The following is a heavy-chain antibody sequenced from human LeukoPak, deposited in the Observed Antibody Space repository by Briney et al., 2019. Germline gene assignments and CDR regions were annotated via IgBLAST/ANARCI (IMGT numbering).Heavy chain of an antibody. J-gene: IGHJ4*02. CDR3: AREEGYYESSGYYV. CDR2: INPDSGGT. V-gene: IGHV1-2*02. D-gene: IGHD3-22*01. CDR1: GYTFTGNY. Sequence: ASVKVPCKASGYTFTGNYMHWVRQAPVQGLEWMGWINPDSGGTNYAQKFQGRVTMTRDTSISTAYMELSRLRSDDTAVYYCAREEGYYESSGYYVWGQGTLVTVSS.